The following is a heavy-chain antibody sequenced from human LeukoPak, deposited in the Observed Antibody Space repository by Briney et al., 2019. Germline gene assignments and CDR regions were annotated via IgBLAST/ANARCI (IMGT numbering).Heavy chain of an antibody. CDR2: MNPSGGST. CDR3: ARDLTEEDAFDI. V-gene: IGHV1-46*01. J-gene: IGHJ3*02. D-gene: IGHD3-9*01. CDR1: GYTFTSYY. Sequence: ASVKVSCKTSGYTFTSYYMHWVRQAPGQGLEWMGIMNPSGGSTSYAQKSQGRVTMTRDTSTSTLYMELSGLRSKDTAVYYCARDLTEEDAFDIWGQGTMVTVSS.